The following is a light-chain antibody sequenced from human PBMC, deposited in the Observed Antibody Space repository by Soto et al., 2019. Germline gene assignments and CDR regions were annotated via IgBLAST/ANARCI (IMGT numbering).Light chain of an antibody. Sequence: QSVLTQPPSASGTPGQRVTISCSGSSSNIGTNTVIWYQQLPGAAPKLLIYSDNHRPSGVPDRFSGSKSGTSASLVISGLQSEDEADYYCAAWDVSLVVFGGGTKLTVL. J-gene: IGLJ2*01. V-gene: IGLV1-44*01. CDR2: SDN. CDR1: SSNIGTNT. CDR3: AAWDVSLVV.